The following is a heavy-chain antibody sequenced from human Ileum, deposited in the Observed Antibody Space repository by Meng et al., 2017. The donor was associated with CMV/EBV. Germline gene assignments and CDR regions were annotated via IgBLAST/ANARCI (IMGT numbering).Heavy chain of an antibody. V-gene: IGHV2-5*02. CDR3: AHRRHYSITWSLGDFDY. CDR1: GFSLITNGVG. Sequence: QITLKESGPTLVTPTQTLTLTCTFSGFSLITNGVGVGWIRQAPGKALEWLALNYWDDDKRYNPSVRSRLTITKDTSKNQVVLTMTNMDPVDTATYYCAHRRHYSITWSLGDFDYWGQGTLVTVSS. D-gene: IGHD3-16*01. J-gene: IGHJ4*02. CDR2: NYWDDDK.